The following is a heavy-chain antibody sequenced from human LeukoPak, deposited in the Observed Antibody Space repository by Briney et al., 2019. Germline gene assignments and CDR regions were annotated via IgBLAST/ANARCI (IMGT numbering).Heavy chain of an antibody. CDR1: GGSISSGDYY. CDR2: IYYSGST. Sequence: PSETLSLTCTVSGGSISSGDYYWSWIRQPPGKGLEWIGYIYYSGSTYYNPSLKSRVTISVDTSKNQFSLKLSSVTAAGTAVYYCARDCSGGSCYSDWGQGTLVTVSS. CDR3: ARDCSGGSCYSD. J-gene: IGHJ4*02. D-gene: IGHD2-15*01. V-gene: IGHV4-30-4*01.